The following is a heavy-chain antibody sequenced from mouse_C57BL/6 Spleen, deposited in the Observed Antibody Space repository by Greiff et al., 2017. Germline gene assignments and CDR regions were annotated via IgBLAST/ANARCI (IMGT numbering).Heavy chain of an antibody. CDR3: ARESRSSYDYAMDY. D-gene: IGHD1-1*01. J-gene: IGHJ4*01. V-gene: IGHV5-4*01. CDR2: ISDGGSYT. CDR1: GFTFSSYA. Sequence: DVQLVESGGGLVKPGGSLKLSCAASGFTFSSYAMSWVRQTPEKRLEWVATISDGGSYTYYPDNVKGRFTISRDNAKNNLYLQMSHLKSEDTAMYYCARESRSSYDYAMDYWGQGTSVTVSS.